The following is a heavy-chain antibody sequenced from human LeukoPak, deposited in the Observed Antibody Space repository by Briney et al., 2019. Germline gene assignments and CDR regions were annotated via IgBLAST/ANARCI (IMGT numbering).Heavy chain of an antibody. V-gene: IGHV1-46*01. Sequence: ASVKDSCKASGYTFTNYDMHWVRQAPGQGLEGMGIINPSGDSTSYAQKLQGRVTMTTDTSTSTAYMELRSLRSDDTAVYYCARAQTDIVVVVAATPFDYWGQGTLVTVSS. CDR1: GYTFTNYD. D-gene: IGHD2-15*01. CDR2: INPSGDST. CDR3: ARAQTDIVVVVAATPFDY. J-gene: IGHJ4*02.